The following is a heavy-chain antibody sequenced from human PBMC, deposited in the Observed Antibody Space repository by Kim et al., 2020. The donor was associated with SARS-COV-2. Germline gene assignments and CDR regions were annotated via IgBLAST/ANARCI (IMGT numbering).Heavy chain of an antibody. V-gene: IGHV4-31*03. Sequence: SETLSLTCTVSGGSISSGGYYWSWIRQHPGKGLEWIGYIYYSGSTYYNPSLKSRVTISVDTSKNQFSLKLSSVTAADTAVYYCARAVAAAGWYYYGMDVWGQGTTVTVSS. J-gene: IGHJ6*02. CDR3: ARAVAAAGWYYYGMDV. CDR1: GGSISSGGYY. D-gene: IGHD6-13*01. CDR2: IYYSGST.